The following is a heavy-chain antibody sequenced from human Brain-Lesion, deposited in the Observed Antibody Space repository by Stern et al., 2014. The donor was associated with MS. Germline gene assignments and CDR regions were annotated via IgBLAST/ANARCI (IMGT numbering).Heavy chain of an antibody. CDR2: IKEYGSDE. D-gene: IGHD3-3*01. Sequence: EVQLVESGGGLVQPGGSLTISCTASGFTFGNYGMTWVRQAPGKGLEWVACIKEYGSDEDYVESVTGRFTMSRDTAMSSFYMEMNSLRVEDTALYYCARVYNTIYGIVTQRGSGMDVWGQGTTVIVSS. CDR1: GFTFGNYG. J-gene: IGHJ6*02. CDR3: ARVYNTIYGIVTQRGSGMDV. V-gene: IGHV3-7*01.